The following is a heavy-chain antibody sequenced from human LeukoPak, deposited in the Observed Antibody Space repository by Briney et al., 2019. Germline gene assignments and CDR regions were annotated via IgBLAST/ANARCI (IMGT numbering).Heavy chain of an antibody. D-gene: IGHD6-19*01. V-gene: IGHV1-18*01. CDR2: ISAYNGNT. CDR3: ARDRRSGWYESDAFDI. CDR1: GYTFTSYG. Sequence: GASVKVSCKASGYTFTSYGISWVRQAPGQGLEWMGWISAYNGNTNYAQKLQGRVTMTTDTSTSTAYMELRNLRSDDTAVYYCARDRRSGWYESDAFDIWGQGTMVTVSS. J-gene: IGHJ3*02.